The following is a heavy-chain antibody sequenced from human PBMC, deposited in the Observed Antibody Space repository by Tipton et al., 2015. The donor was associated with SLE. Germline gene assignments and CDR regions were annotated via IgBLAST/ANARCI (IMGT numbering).Heavy chain of an antibody. CDR3: ARVLGSFYAMDF. CDR2: ISYDGSNK. J-gene: IGHJ6*02. CDR1: GFTFTTYA. Sequence: SLRLSCAASGFTFTTYAMHWVRQAPGKGLEWVALISYDGSNKYYADSVKGRFTISRDNSKNTLYLQMNSLRAEDTAVYYCARVLGSFYAMDFWAKGPRSPSP. V-gene: IGHV3-30*04.